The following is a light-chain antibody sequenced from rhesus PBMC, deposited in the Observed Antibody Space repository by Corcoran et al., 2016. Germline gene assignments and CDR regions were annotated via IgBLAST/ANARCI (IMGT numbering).Light chain of an antibody. CDR1: QGISSF. CDR3: LQHNSYPLT. J-gene: IGKJ4*01. Sequence: DIQMTQSPSSLSASVGDTVTITCRASQGISSFLNWFQQNTGKAPNLLIYDASSLESGVPSRLSGNGSGTDFTLTIRSLQPEDFAAHYCLQHNSYPLTFGGGTKVEIK. V-gene: IGKV1-28*03. CDR2: DAS.